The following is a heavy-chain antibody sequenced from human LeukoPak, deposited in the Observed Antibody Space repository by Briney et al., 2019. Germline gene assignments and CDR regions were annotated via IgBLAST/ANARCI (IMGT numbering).Heavy chain of an antibody. CDR2: ISRSGSTK. J-gene: IGHJ6*03. D-gene: IGHD2-15*01. V-gene: IGHV3-11*01. CDR3: ARVLRYCSGGNCYSGGLGYMDV. Sequence: GGSLRLSCAASGFTFSDYNMRWLRQAPGKGLEWVSYISRSGSTKYYADSVKGRFTISRDNAKNSLFLQMNSLRAEDTAVYYCARVLRYCSGGNCYSGGLGYMDVWGKGTPVTIS. CDR1: GFTFSDYN.